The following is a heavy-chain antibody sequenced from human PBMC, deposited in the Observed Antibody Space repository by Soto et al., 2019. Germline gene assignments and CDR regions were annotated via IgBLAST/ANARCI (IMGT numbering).Heavy chain of an antibody. CDR3: ASLVWWPHFRDY. J-gene: IGHJ4*02. V-gene: IGHV4-39*01. CDR1: GGSISSSSYY. CDR2: IYYSGST. D-gene: IGHD5-12*01. Sequence: QLQLQESGPGLVKPSETLSLTCTVSGGSISSSSYYWGWIRQPPGKGLEWIGSIYYSGSTYYNPSLKSRVTISVDTSKNQFSLKLSSVTAADTAVYYCASLVWWPHFRDYWGQGTLVTVSS.